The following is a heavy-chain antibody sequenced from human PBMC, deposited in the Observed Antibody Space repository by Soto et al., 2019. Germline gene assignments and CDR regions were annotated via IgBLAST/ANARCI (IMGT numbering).Heavy chain of an antibody. J-gene: IGHJ4*02. CDR3: ERGGSYRWVY. Sequence: QVQLQESGPGLVKPSGTMSLTCAVSGGSVNTDYWWSWVRQPPGKGLEWIGEVHHSGTTNYIQSQTRRHPMSVDKSGNHVSLELPSEAAADTDVYYCERGGSYRWVYWRQETLVTVCS. CDR2: VHHSGTT. V-gene: IGHV4-4*02. D-gene: IGHD3-16*02. CDR1: GGSVNTDYW.